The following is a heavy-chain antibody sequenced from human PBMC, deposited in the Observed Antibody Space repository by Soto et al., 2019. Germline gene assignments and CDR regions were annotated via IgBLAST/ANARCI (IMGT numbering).Heavy chain of an antibody. J-gene: IGHJ4*01. D-gene: IGHD3-9*01. CDR3: ATGLLRYYAY. Sequence: GGSLRLSCASSGINFSRAWMSWVRQAPGKGLEWVGRIKSKFDGETIDYAAPVKGRFTISRDDSKNIVYLQMNSLNTEDTAVYYCATGLLRYYAYWGHGTLVTVSS. V-gene: IGHV3-15*01. CDR2: IKSKFDGETI. CDR1: GINFSRAW.